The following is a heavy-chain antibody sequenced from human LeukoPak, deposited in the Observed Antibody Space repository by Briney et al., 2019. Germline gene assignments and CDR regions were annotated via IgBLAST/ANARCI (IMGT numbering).Heavy chain of an antibody. CDR3: VASGRAVAPGRN. J-gene: IGHJ4*02. Sequence: GGSLRLSCSASGFTFSSYAMHWVRQAPGKGLEYVSAISSNGGSTYFADSVKGRFTISRDNSKNTLYLQMSSLRAEDTAVYYCVASGRAVAPGRNWGQGTLVTVSS. CDR2: ISSNGGST. CDR1: GFTFSSYA. V-gene: IGHV3-64D*06. D-gene: IGHD6-19*01.